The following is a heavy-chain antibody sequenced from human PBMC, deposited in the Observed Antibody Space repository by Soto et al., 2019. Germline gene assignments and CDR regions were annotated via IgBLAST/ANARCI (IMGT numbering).Heavy chain of an antibody. CDR2: IYYRGST. CDR3: ARHSLNTNGDYFAY. Sequence: SETLSLTCTVSGGSLSSSSYYWGWIRQPPGKGLEWIASIYYRGSTYYNPSLKSRVTISVDTSKNQVSLILSSVTAADTAVYYCARHSLNTNGDYFAYWGQGTLVTVSS. V-gene: IGHV4-39*01. D-gene: IGHD4-17*01. J-gene: IGHJ4*02. CDR1: GGSLSSSSYY.